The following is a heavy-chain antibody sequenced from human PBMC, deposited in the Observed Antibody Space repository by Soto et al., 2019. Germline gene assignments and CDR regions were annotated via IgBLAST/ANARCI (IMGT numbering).Heavy chain of an antibody. CDR2: ISGNGGST. Sequence: GGSLRLSCSASGFTFSSYAMHWVRQAPGKGLEYVSAISGNGGSTYYADYEKGRFIISRDNSKNTLYLQMSSLRAEDTAVYYCVKDKYGSGSYFADFDYWGQGTLVTVSS. V-gene: IGHV3-64D*08. D-gene: IGHD3-10*01. CDR3: VKDKYGSGSYFADFDY. CDR1: GFTFSSYA. J-gene: IGHJ4*02.